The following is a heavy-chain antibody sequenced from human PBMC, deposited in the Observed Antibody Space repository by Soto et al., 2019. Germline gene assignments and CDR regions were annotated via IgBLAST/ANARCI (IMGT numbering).Heavy chain of an antibody. CDR1: LFIVSDNY. CDR2: IYSGGGT. J-gene: IGHJ4*02. D-gene: IGHD2-2*01. Sequence: EVRLVQSGGGLVQPGGSLRLSCAASLFIVSDNYMSWVRQAPGKGLEWVSRIYSGGGTDYAESVKGSFTISRDNSKNTLYLQMNTLKAENPGIYYGATRITTAPYWGQGTVVTVSS. CDR3: ATRITTAPY. V-gene: IGHV3-66*01.